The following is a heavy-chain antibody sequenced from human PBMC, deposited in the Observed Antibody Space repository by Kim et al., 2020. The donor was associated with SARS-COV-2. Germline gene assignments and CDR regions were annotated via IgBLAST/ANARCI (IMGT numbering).Heavy chain of an antibody. V-gene: IGHV4-39*01. CDR1: GGSISSSSYY. CDR2: IYYSGST. CDR3: ARTITMTKLFDY. Sequence: SETLSLTCTVSGGSISSSSYYWGWIRQPPGKGLEWIGSIYYSGSTYYNPSLQSRVTISVDTSKNQFSLKLSSVTAADTAVYYCARTITMTKLFDYWGQGTLVTVSS. J-gene: IGHJ4*02. D-gene: IGHD3-22*01.